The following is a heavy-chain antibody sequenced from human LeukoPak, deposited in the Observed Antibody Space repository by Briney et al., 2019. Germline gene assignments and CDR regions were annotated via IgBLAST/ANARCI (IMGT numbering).Heavy chain of an antibody. CDR1: GYTFTDYY. D-gene: IGHD6-13*01. CDR3: ATFKAAIAAAASFDY. Sequence: ASVKVSCKVSGYTFTDYYMHWVQQAPGKGLEWMGLVDPEDGETIYAEKFQGRVTITADTSTDTAYMELSSLRSEDTAVYYCATFKAAIAAAASFDYWGQGTLVTVSS. J-gene: IGHJ4*02. CDR2: VDPEDGET. V-gene: IGHV1-69-2*01.